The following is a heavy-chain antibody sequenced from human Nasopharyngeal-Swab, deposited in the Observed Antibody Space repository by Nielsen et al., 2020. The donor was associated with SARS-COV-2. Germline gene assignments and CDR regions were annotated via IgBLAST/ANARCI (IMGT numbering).Heavy chain of an antibody. CDR3: ARDSEEWLVVPSLSFDY. V-gene: IGHV1-18*01. D-gene: IGHD3-3*01. J-gene: IGHJ4*02. CDR2: ISVYNADT. CDR1: GYSFRSYG. Sequence: ASVNVSCKASGYSFRSYGINWVRQAPGQGLEWMGWISVYNADTNYAQKLQGRVSMTTDTSTSTAYMELRSLRSDDTAVYYCARDSEEWLVVPSLSFDYWGQGTLVTVSS.